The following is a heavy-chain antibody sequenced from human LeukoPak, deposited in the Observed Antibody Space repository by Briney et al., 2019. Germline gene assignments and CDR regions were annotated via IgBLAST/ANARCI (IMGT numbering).Heavy chain of an antibody. CDR3: ARRGKRRPRDGAFDI. Sequence: SETLSLTCAVYGGSFSGYYWSWIRQPPGKGLEWIGEINHSGSTNYNPSLKSRVTISVDTSKNQFSLKLSSVTAADTAVYYCARRGKRRPRDGAFDIWGQGTVVTVSS. J-gene: IGHJ3*02. V-gene: IGHV4-34*01. CDR1: GGSFSGYY. CDR2: INHSGST. D-gene: IGHD5-24*01.